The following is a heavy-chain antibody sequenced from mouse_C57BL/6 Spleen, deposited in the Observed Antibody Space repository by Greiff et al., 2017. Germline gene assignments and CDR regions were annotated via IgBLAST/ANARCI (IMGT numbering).Heavy chain of an antibody. CDR2: IWSGGST. J-gene: IGHJ1*03. V-gene: IGHV2-2*01. D-gene: IGHD1-1*01. CDR3: ARGGTVVEGHWYFDV. Sequence: VKLQESGPGLVQPSQSLSITCTVSGFSLTSYGVHWVRQSPGKGLEWLGVIWSGGSTDYNAAFISRLSISKDNSKSQVFFKRNSLQADDTAIYYCARGGTVVEGHWYFDVWGTGTTVTVSS. CDR1: GFSLTSYG.